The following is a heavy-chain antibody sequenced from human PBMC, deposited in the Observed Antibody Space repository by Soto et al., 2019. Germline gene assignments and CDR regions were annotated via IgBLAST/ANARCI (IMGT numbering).Heavy chain of an antibody. CDR3: ARDGGKWLVADYYFDY. Sequence: GGSLRLSCAASGFTFSSYAMHWVRQAPGKGLEWVAVISYDGSNKYYADSVKGRFTISRDNSKNTLYLQMNSLRAEDTAVYYCARDGGKWLVADYYFDYWGQGTLVTVSS. J-gene: IGHJ4*02. D-gene: IGHD6-19*01. CDR1: GFTFSSYA. V-gene: IGHV3-30-3*01. CDR2: ISYDGSNK.